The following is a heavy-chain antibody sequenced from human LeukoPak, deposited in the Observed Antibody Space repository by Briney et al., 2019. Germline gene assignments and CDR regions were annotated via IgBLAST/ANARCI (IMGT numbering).Heavy chain of an antibody. D-gene: IGHD3-16*01. Sequence: EASVKVSCKASGYTFTNYGVTWVRQAPGQGLEWMGWISTYNGNTNYAQRLQGRVTMTRDTSTNTAYMALKSLRSDDTAVYYCARARLFGVWGQGTTVTVSS. CDR1: GYTFTNYG. CDR3: ARARLFGV. CDR2: ISTYNGNT. V-gene: IGHV1-18*01. J-gene: IGHJ6*02.